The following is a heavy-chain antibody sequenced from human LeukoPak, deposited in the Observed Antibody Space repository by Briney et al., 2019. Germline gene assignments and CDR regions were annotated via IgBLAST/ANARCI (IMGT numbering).Heavy chain of an antibody. Sequence: GASVKVSCKASGFTFTSSAMQWVRQARGQRLEWIGWIVVGSGNTNYAQKFQERVTITRDTSISTAYMELSRLRSDDTAVYYCARVLGWFDPWGQGTLVTVSS. CDR2: IVVGSGNT. CDR1: GFTFTSSA. D-gene: IGHD3-16*01. J-gene: IGHJ5*02. V-gene: IGHV1-58*02. CDR3: ARVLGWFDP.